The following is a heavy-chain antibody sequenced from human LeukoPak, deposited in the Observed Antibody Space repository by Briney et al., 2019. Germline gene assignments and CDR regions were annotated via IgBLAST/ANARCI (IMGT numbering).Heavy chain of an antibody. CDR3: AESGFRRDGYNSRFDS. CDR1: GGTFSSYA. Sequence: ASVKVSCKASGGTFSSYAISWVRQAPGQGLEWMGGIIPIFGTANYAQKFQGRVTITADESTSTAYMELSSLRSEDTAVYYCAESGFRRDGYNSRFDSWGQGTLVTVSS. D-gene: IGHD5-24*01. J-gene: IGHJ4*02. V-gene: IGHV1-69*13. CDR2: IIPIFGTA.